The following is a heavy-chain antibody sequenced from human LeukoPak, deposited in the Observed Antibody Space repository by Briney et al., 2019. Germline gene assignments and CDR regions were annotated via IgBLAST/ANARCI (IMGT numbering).Heavy chain of an antibody. CDR3: ARLPRLLWGTASVDY. J-gene: IGHJ4*02. D-gene: IGHD5-18*01. CDR1: GYTFTSYD. CDR2: MNPNSGDT. V-gene: IGHV1-8*01. Sequence: ASVKVFCKASGYTFTSYDINWVRQATGQGLEWMGWMNPNSGDTGYAQKFQGRVTMTRNTSISTAYMELSSLRSEDTAVYYCARLPRLLWGTASVDYWGQGTLVTVSS.